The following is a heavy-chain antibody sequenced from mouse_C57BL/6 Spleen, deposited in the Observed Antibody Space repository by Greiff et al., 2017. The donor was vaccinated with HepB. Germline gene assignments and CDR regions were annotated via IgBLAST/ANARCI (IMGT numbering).Heavy chain of an antibody. CDR1: GFTFSSYA. CDR3: TRGGLTGTGFDY. V-gene: IGHV5-9-1*02. Sequence: DVMLVESGEGLVKPGGSLKLSCAASGFTFSSYAMSWVRQTPEKRLEWVAYISSGGDYIYYADTVKGRFTISRDNARNTLYLQMSSLKSEDTAMYYCTRGGLTGTGFDYWGQGTTLTVSS. J-gene: IGHJ2*01. D-gene: IGHD4-1*01. CDR2: ISSGGDYI.